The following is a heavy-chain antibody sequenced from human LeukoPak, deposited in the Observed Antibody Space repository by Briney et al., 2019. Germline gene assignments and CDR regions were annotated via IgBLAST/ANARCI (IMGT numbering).Heavy chain of an antibody. CDR3: AKTTVTHPEYWYFDL. J-gene: IGHJ2*01. Sequence: PGRSLRLSCAASGFTFGDYAMPWVRQAPGKGLEWVSGISWNSGSIGYADSVKGRFTISRDNAKNSLYLQMNSLRAEDTALYYCAKTTVTHPEYWYFDLWGRGTLVTVSS. CDR2: ISWNSGSI. CDR1: GFTFGDYA. D-gene: IGHD4-17*01. V-gene: IGHV3-9*01.